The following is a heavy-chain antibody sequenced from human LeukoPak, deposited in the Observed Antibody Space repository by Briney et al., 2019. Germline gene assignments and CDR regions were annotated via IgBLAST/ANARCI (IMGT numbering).Heavy chain of an antibody. D-gene: IGHD1-26*01. CDR3: AKAGPGIVGANGAFDI. CDR1: GFTFDDYA. CDR2: ISWNSGSI. V-gene: IGHV3-9*01. J-gene: IGHJ3*02. Sequence: GGSLRLSCAASGFTFDDYAMHWVRQAPGKGLEWVSGISWNSGSIGYADSVKGRFTISRDNAKNSLYLQMNSLRAEDTALYYCAKAGPGIVGANGAFDIWGQGTMVTVSS.